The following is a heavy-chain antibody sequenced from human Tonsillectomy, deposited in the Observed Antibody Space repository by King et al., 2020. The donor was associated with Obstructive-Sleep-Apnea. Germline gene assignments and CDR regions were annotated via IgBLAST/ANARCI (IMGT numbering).Heavy chain of an antibody. Sequence: VQLVESGGGLVKPGGSLRLSCAASGFTFSDYYMSWIRQAPGKGLEWVSYISSSSSYTNYGDSVKGRFTISRDTAKNSQYLQMNSLRAEDTAVYYLARDTEGYCSGGSCYGDLDYWGQGTLVTVSS. CDR2: ISSSSSYT. V-gene: IGHV3-11*06. J-gene: IGHJ4*02. CDR1: GFTFSDYY. CDR3: ARDTEGYCSGGSCYGDLDY. D-gene: IGHD2-15*01.